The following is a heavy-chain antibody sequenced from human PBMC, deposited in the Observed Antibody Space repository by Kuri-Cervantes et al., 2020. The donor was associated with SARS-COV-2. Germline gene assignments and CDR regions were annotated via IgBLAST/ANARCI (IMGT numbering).Heavy chain of an antibody. CDR2: ISSSGSTI. CDR3: ARDLGTIQGRDY. D-gene: IGHD1-1*01. V-gene: IGHV3-48*03. J-gene: IGHJ4*02. Sequence: LSLTCAASGFTFSSYEMNWVRQAPGKGLEWVSYISSSGSTIYYADSVKGRFTISRDNAKNTLYLQMNSLRAEDTAVYYCARDLGTIQGRDYWGQGTLVTVSS. CDR1: GFTFSSYE.